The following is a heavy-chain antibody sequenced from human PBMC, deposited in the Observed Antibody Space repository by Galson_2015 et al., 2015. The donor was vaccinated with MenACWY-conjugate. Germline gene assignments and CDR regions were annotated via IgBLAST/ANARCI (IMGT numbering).Heavy chain of an antibody. V-gene: IGHV3-48*02. D-gene: IGHD5-18*01. CDR1: GFTFSTYS. CDR3: ARVPGYSYGYYDW. J-gene: IGHJ4*02. Sequence: SLRLSCAASGFTFSTYSMNWVRQAPGKGLEWVSYISGSSSTIYYADSAKGRFTISRDNAKNSLYLQMNTLRDEDTAVYYCARVPGYSYGYYDWWGQGTLVTVSS. CDR2: ISGSSSTI.